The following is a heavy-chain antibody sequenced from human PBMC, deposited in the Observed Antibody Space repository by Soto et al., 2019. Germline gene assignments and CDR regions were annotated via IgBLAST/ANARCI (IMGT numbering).Heavy chain of an antibody. Sequence: QVQLVQSGAEVKKPGSSVKVSCKVSGGIFSSYAIGWVRQAPGQGLEWMAGIIPITGTTNRAQKFQGRVTVTADESTTTVYMELSSLTAEDKAVYYCAREYSSSSQYLYFDVWGRGTLVTVSS. CDR2: IIPITGTT. V-gene: IGHV1-69*01. D-gene: IGHD6-6*01. CDR3: AREYSSSSQYLYFDV. J-gene: IGHJ2*01. CDR1: GGIFSSYA.